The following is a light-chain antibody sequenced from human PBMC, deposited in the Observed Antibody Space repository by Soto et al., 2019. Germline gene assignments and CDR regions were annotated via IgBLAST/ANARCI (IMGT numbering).Light chain of an antibody. CDR1: QSISSW. Sequence: DIQMTQSPSTLSASVGDRVTITCRASQSISSWLAWYQQKPGKAPKLLIYDASSLESGVPSRFSSSESGTEFTLTISSLQPDDFATYYCQQRSNWPRTFGQGTKVEIK. J-gene: IGKJ1*01. CDR2: DAS. V-gene: IGKV1-5*01. CDR3: QQRSNWPRT.